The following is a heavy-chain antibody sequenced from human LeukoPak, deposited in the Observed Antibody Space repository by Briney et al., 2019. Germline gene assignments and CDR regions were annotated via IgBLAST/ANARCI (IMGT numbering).Heavy chain of an antibody. CDR3: ARGTGTLNYYYYYMDV. V-gene: IGHV3-20*04. Sequence: GGSLRLSCAASGFAFDDYGMSWVRQAPGKGVEWVSGINWNGGSTGYADSVKGRFTITRDNAKNSLYLQMNSLRAGDTALYYCARGTGTLNYYYYYMDVWGKGTTVTVSS. J-gene: IGHJ6*03. CDR1: GFAFDDYG. CDR2: INWNGGST. D-gene: IGHD1-7*01.